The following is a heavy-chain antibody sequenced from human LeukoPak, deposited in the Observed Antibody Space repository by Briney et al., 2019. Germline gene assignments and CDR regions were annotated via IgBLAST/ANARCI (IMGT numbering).Heavy chain of an antibody. CDR1: GFTFSDYS. CDR2: ISFSVNTK. D-gene: IGHD3-10*01. CDR3: ARDLSYGSGEF. V-gene: IGHV3-48*04. J-gene: IGHJ4*02. Sequence: GGSLRLSCAASGFTFSDYSMNWVRQAPGKGLEWVSYISFSVNTKYYGDSVKGRFTISRDNAKNSLYLHMDSLRAEDTAVYFCARDLSYGSGEFWGQGTLVTVSS.